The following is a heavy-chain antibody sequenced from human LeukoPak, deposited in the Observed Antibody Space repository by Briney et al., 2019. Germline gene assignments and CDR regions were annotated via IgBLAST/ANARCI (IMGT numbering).Heavy chain of an antibody. CDR1: GGSISSVSYY. Sequence: SETLSLTCTVSGGSISSVSYYWGWIRQPPGKGLEWIGNIYYSGNTYYSPSLKSRVTISIDTSKNQFSLKLSSVTAADTAVYYCANSNLLWFGELLYHDAFDIWGQGTMVTVSS. D-gene: IGHD3-10*01. CDR2: IYYSGNT. CDR3: ANSNLLWFGELLYHDAFDI. J-gene: IGHJ3*02. V-gene: IGHV4-39*01.